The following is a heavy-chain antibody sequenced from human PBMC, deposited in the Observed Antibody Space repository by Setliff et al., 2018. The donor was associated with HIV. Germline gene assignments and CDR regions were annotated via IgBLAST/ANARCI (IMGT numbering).Heavy chain of an antibody. D-gene: IGHD2-15*01. CDR3: ARSSLHCGGGSCYLTWFDP. V-gene: IGHV4-34*01. J-gene: IGHJ5*02. CDR1: GGSFSGNY. Sequence: PSETLSLTCAVYGGSFSGNYWNWIRQPPGKGLEWIGEINHSANTNYSPSLKSLVTISVDTSKNQFSLKLNSVTAADTAVYYCARSSLHCGGGSCYLTWFDPWGQGTLVTVSS. CDR2: INHSANT.